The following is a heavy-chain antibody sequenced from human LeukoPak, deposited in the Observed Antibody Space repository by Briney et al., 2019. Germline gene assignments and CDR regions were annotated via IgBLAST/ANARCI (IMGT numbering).Heavy chain of an antibody. CDR1: GDSVSSNSAA. CDR2: TYYRSKWYY. D-gene: IGHD3-10*01. V-gene: IGHV6-1*01. J-gene: IGHJ6*02. CDR3: TRQTYYYISGTYYSSLDV. Sequence: SQTLSLTCAISGDSVSSNSAAWNWIRQSPSRGLEWLGRTYYRSKWYYDYAVSVKSRITINPDTSRNQFSLQLNSVTPEDTAVYYYTRQTYYYISGTYYSSLDVWGQGTTVTVSS.